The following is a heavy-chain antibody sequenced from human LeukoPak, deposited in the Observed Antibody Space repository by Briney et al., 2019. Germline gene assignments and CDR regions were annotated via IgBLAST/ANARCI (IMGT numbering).Heavy chain of an antibody. J-gene: IGHJ3*01. CDR1: GCSISSGGYS. CDR3: ARAGYCSGGSCYPHDAFDL. V-gene: IGHV4-30-2*01. Sequence: PSETLSLTCAVSGCSISSGGYSWSWIRQPPGKGLEWIGYIYHSGSTYYNPSLKSRVTISVDRSKNQFSLKLSSVTAADTAVYYCARAGYCSGGSCYPHDAFDLWGQGTMVTVSS. CDR2: IYHSGST. D-gene: IGHD2-15*01.